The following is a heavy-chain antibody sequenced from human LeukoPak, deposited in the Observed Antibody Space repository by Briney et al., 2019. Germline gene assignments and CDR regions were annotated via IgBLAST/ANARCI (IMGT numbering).Heavy chain of an antibody. CDR1: GGSISSGGYY. D-gene: IGHD3-22*01. Sequence: SQTLSLTCTVSGGSISSGGYYWSWIRQHPGKGLEWIGYIYYSGSTYYNPSLKSRVTISVDTSKNQLSLKLTSVTAADTAVYYCARAGDRSGYSDYWGQGTLVTVSS. J-gene: IGHJ4*02. CDR3: ARAGDRSGYSDY. V-gene: IGHV4-31*03. CDR2: IYYSGST.